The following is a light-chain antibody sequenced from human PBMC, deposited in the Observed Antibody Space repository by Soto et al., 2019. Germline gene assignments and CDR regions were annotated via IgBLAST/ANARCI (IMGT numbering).Light chain of an antibody. CDR1: SGSIASNY. Sequence: NFMLTQPHSVSESPGKTVTISCTRSSGSIASNYVQWYQQCPGSAPTTVIYEDNQRPSGVPDRFSGSIDSSSNSASLTISGLKTEDEADYYCQSYDSSNPWVFGGGTKLTVL. CDR3: QSYDSSNPWV. J-gene: IGLJ3*02. V-gene: IGLV6-57*03. CDR2: EDN.